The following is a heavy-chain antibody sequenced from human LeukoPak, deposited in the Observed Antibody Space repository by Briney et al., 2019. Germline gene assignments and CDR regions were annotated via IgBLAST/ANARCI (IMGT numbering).Heavy chain of an antibody. J-gene: IGHJ5*02. CDR3: AREGHNEGYWFDP. CDR1: GFTVSSNY. D-gene: IGHD1-1*01. V-gene: IGHV3-66*01. CDR2: IYSGGST. Sequence: PGGSLRLSCAASGFTVSSNYMSWVRQAPGKGLGWVSVIYSGGSTYYADSVKGRFTISRDNSKNTLYLQMNSLRAEDTAVYYCAREGHNEGYWFDPWGQGTLVTVSS.